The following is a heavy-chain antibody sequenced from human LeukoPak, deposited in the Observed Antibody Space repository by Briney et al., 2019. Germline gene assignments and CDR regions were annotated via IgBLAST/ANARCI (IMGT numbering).Heavy chain of an antibody. CDR1: GYTFTSYG. Sequence: ASVKVSCKASGYTFTSYGISWVRQAPGQGLEWVGWISAYNGNTNYAQKLQGRVTMTTDTSTSTAYMELRSLRSDDTAVYYCAKTTMVRGALDYWGQGTLVTVSS. D-gene: IGHD3-10*01. J-gene: IGHJ4*02. CDR3: AKTTMVRGALDY. V-gene: IGHV1-18*01. CDR2: ISAYNGNT.